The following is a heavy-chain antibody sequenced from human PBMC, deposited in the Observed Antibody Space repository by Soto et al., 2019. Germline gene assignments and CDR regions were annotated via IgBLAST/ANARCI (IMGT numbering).Heavy chain of an antibody. J-gene: IGHJ4*02. D-gene: IGHD1-26*01. CDR1: GFTLSAYS. V-gene: IGHV3-23*01. CDR3: AKSYGNTWEQYYFGS. Sequence: VHLLESGGGLVQPGGSLRLSCAASGFTLSAYSLSWVRQAPGKGLQWVSGISGLGGSRYYADSVKGRFTISRDNYKNSLYLQMHSLRVEDPAVYYSAKSYGNTWEQYYFGSWGQGTLLTVSS. CDR2: ISGLGGSR.